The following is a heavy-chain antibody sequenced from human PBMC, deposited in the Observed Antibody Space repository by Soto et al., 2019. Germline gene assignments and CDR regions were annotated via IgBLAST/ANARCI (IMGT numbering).Heavy chain of an antibody. CDR2: INPNSGGT. D-gene: IGHD1-1*01. V-gene: IGHV1-2*02. Sequence: ASVKDSCKATGYTFSDYYIHWVRQAPGQGLEWMGWINPNSGGTKYAPKFQGGVTMTRDTSITTAYMELSRLRSGDKAVYYCAGEPATAKPEGVDFWGQGTLVTVSS. J-gene: IGHJ4*02. CDR3: AGEPATAKPEGVDF. CDR1: GYTFSDYY.